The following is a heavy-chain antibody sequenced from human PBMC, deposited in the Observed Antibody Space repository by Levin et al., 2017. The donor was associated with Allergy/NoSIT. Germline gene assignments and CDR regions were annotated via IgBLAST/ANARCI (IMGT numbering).Heavy chain of an antibody. CDR1: GFTFNTYA. Sequence: GGSLRLSCVASGFTFNTYAMNWVRQAPGKGLEWVSSMRGSGGNTHYADSVKGRFTISRDNSKNTLYLQMNSLRAEDTAIYYCAKPFLEQWLSSVDFFEHWGQWALVIVSS. CDR3: AKPFLEQWLSSVDFFEH. D-gene: IGHD6-19*01. CDR2: MRGSGGNT. J-gene: IGHJ4*02. V-gene: IGHV3-23*01.